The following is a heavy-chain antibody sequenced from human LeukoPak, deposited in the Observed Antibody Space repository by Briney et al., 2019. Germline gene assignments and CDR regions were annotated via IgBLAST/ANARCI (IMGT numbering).Heavy chain of an antibody. Sequence: GGSLRLSCAASGFTFSSYAMSWVRQAPGKGLEWVANIKEDGSEKYYVDSVKGRFTISRDNAKNSLYLQMNSLRAEDTAVYYCASYSSGWYPHFDYWGQGTLVTVSS. CDR1: GFTFSSYA. CDR2: IKEDGSEK. CDR3: ASYSSGWYPHFDY. J-gene: IGHJ4*02. V-gene: IGHV3-7*03. D-gene: IGHD6-19*01.